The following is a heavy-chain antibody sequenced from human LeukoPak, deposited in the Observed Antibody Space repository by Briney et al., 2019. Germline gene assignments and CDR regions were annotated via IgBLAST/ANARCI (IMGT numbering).Heavy chain of an antibody. V-gene: IGHV3-48*03. Sequence: GWSLRLSCAASAFTFSSYEMNWVRQAPGKGLEWVSYISSGSTIYYADSVKGRFTISRDNAKNSLCLQMNSLRAEDTAVYYCARVSGKQSSSWYAFDIWGQGTMVTVSS. CDR3: ARVSGKQSSSWYAFDI. J-gene: IGHJ3*02. D-gene: IGHD6-13*01. CDR1: AFTFSSYE. CDR2: ISSGSTI.